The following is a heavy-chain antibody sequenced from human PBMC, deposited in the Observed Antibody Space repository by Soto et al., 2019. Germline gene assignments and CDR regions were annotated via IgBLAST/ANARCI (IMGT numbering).Heavy chain of an antibody. CDR2: IYYSGST. CDR1: GGSIISGGYY. D-gene: IGHD3-22*01. CDR3: ARERYYDSSGFDY. J-gene: IGHJ4*02. Sequence: SETLSLTCTVSGGSIISGGYYWIWIRQHPGKGLEWIGYIYYSGSTYYNPSLKSRVTISVDTSKNQFSLKLSSVTAADTAVYYCARERYYDSSGFDYWGQGTLVTVSS. V-gene: IGHV4-31*03.